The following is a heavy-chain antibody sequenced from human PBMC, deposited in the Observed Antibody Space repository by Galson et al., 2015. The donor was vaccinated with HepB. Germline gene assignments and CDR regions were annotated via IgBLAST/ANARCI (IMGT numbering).Heavy chain of an antibody. CDR2: ISSNGGST. V-gene: IGHV3-64D*06. CDR1: GFTFSSYA. J-gene: IGHJ6*02. D-gene: IGHD5-12*01. Sequence: SLRLSCAASGFTFSSYAMHWVRQAPGKGLEYVSAISSNGGSTYYADSVKGRFTISRDNSKNTLYLQMSSLRAEDTAVYYCVRYSGYVSSYNYYGMDVWGQGTTVTVSS. CDR3: VRYSGYVSSYNYYGMDV.